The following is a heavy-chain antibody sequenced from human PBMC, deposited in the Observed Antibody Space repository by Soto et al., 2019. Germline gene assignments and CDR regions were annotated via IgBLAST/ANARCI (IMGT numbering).Heavy chain of an antibody. D-gene: IGHD2-2*01. CDR1: GFTFSSYS. J-gene: IGHJ6*02. Sequence: GGSLRLSCAASGFTFSSYSMNWVRQAPGKGLEWVSSISSSSSYIYYADSVKGRFTISRDNAKNSLYLQMNSLRAEDTAVYYCARDGWYCSSTSCYEYYYYYYGMDVWGQGTTVTVSS. CDR3: ARDGWYCSSTSCYEYYYYYYGMDV. V-gene: IGHV3-21*01. CDR2: ISSSSSYI.